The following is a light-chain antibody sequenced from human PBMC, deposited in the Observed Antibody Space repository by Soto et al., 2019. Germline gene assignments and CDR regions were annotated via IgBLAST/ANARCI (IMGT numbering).Light chain of an antibody. V-gene: IGKV1-27*01. Sequence: DIPMTQSPSSLSASVGDRVTITCRASQGISNYLAWYQQRPGKVPKLLIYAASTLQSGVPSRFSDSGSGADFTLSISSLQPEDVATYFCQNYNGAPFTFGPGTKVDI. CDR2: AAS. J-gene: IGKJ3*01. CDR3: QNYNGAPFT. CDR1: QGISNY.